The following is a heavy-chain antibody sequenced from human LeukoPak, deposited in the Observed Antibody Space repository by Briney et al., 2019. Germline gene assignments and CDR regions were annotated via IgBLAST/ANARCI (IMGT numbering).Heavy chain of an antibody. CDR2: ISYDGSNK. D-gene: IGHD3-16*02. CDR1: GFTFSSYA. V-gene: IGHV3-30-3*01. J-gene: IGHJ4*02. Sequence: GGSLRLSCAASGFTFSSYAMHWVRQAPGKGLEWVAVISYDGSNKYYADSVKGRFTISRDNSKNTLYLQMNSLRAEDTAVYYCAKDLDDYVWGSYRCDYWGQGTLVTVSS. CDR3: AKDLDDYVWGSYRCDY.